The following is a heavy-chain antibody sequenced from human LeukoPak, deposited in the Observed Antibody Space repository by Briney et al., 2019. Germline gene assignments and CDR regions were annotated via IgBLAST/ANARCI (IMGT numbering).Heavy chain of an antibody. CDR3: ARDPYSGSYSPAVYYYYMDV. D-gene: IGHD1-26*01. V-gene: IGHV3-21*06. Sequence: GGSLRLSCAASGFTFNSYSMNWVRQAPGKGLEWVSSTTSSSSYIYYADSVKGRFTISRDNAKNSLYLQMDSLRAEDTAVYYCARDPYSGSYSPAVYYYYMDVWGKGTTVTV. CDR2: TTSSSSYI. J-gene: IGHJ6*03. CDR1: GFTFNSYS.